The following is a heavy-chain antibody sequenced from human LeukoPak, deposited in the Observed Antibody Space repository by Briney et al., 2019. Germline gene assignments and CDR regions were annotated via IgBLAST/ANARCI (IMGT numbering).Heavy chain of an antibody. CDR2: IYHSGST. Sequence: SETLSLTCAVSGGSISSGGYSWSWIRQPPGKGLEWIGYIYHSGSTYYNPSLKSRVTISVDRSKNQFSLKLSSVTAADTAVYYCARRGEYCSGGSCYSSSGALDYWGQGTLVTVSS. CDR1: GGSISSGGYS. D-gene: IGHD2-15*01. J-gene: IGHJ4*02. V-gene: IGHV4-30-2*01. CDR3: ARRGEYCSGGSCYSSSGALDY.